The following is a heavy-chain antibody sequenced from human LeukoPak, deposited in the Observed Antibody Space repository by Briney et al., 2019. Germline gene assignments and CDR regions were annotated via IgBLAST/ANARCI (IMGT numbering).Heavy chain of an antibody. Sequence: GGSLRLSCAASGFTVSSNYMSWVRQAPGKGLEWVSVIYSGGSTYYADSVKGRFTISRDNSKNTLYLQMNSLRADDTAVYYCARGGSWVRGSLYFDYWGQGTLVTVSS. J-gene: IGHJ4*02. CDR3: ARGGSWVRGSLYFDY. D-gene: IGHD3-10*01. V-gene: IGHV3-53*01. CDR1: GFTVSSNY. CDR2: IYSGGST.